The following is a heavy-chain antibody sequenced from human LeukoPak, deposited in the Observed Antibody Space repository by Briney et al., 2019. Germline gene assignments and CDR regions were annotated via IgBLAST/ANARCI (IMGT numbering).Heavy chain of an antibody. CDR3: ARVVQSTDSSGFYLPEYFQH. CDR1: GGSISSYY. CDR2: IYYSGST. J-gene: IGHJ1*01. D-gene: IGHD3-22*01. Sequence: SETLSLTCTVSGGSISSYYWSWIRQPPGKGLEWIGYIYYSGSTNYNPSLKSRVTISVETSKNQFSLKLSSVTAADTAVYYCARVVQSTDSSGFYLPEYFQHWGQGTLVTVSS. V-gene: IGHV4-59*01.